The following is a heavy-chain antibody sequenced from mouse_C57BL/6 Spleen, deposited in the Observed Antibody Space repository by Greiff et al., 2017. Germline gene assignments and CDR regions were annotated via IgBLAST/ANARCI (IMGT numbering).Heavy chain of an antibody. J-gene: IGHJ4*01. CDR1: GYAFSSYW. V-gene: IGHV1-80*01. CDR3: ARSGAMDY. Sequence: QVQLKESGAELVKPGASVKISCKASGYAFSSYWMNWVKQRPGKGLEWIGQIYPGDGDTNYNGKFKGKATLTADKSSSTAYMQLSSLASEDSAVYFCARSGAMDYWGQGTSVTVSS. CDR2: IYPGDGDT. D-gene: IGHD3-1*01.